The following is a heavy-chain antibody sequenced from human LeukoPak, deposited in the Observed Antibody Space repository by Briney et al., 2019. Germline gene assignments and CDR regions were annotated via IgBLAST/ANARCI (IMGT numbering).Heavy chain of an antibody. D-gene: IGHD3-16*01. CDR3: ARVWDYDYVWGRPGGDAFDI. CDR2: IYYSGST. J-gene: IGHJ3*02. CDR1: GGSISSGGYY. Sequence: PSQTLSLTCTVSGGSISSGGYYWSWIRQHPGKGLEWIGYIYYSGSTYYNPSLKSRVTISVDTSKNQFSLKLSPVTAADTAVYYCARVWDYDYVWGRPGGDAFDIWGQGTMVTVSS. V-gene: IGHV4-31*03.